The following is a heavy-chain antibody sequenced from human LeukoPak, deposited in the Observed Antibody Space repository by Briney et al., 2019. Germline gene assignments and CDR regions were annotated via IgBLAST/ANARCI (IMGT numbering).Heavy chain of an antibody. Sequence: ASVKVSCKASGYTFTSYGISWVRQAPGQGLEWMGWISAYNGNTNYAQKLQGRDTMTTDTSTSTAYMELRSLRSDDTAVYYCARLQYYYDSSGYYLHYFDYWGQGTLVTVSS. D-gene: IGHD3-22*01. V-gene: IGHV1-18*01. J-gene: IGHJ4*02. CDR3: ARLQYYYDSSGYYLHYFDY. CDR2: ISAYNGNT. CDR1: GYTFTSYG.